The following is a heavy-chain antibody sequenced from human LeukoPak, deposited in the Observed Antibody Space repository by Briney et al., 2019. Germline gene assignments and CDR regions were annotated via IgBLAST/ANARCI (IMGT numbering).Heavy chain of an antibody. CDR2: IYYSGST. CDR1: GGSISSSSYY. V-gene: IGHV4-39*01. CDR3: ATRSSWTDY. J-gene: IGHJ4*02. Sequence: SETLSLTCTVSGGSISSSSYYWGWIRQPPGKGLGWIGSIYYSGSTYYNPSLKSRVTISVDTSKNQFSLKLSSVTAADTAVYYCATRSSWTDYWGQGTLVTVSS. D-gene: IGHD6-13*01.